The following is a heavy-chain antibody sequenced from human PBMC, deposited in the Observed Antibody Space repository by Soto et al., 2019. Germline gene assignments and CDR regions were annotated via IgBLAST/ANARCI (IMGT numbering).Heavy chain of an antibody. J-gene: IGHJ5*02. D-gene: IGHD4-17*01. CDR2: IYYSGST. Sequence: PSETLSLTCTVSGGSISSSSYYWGWIRQPPGKGLEWIGSIYYSGSTYYNPSLKSRVTISVDTSKNQFSLKLSSVTAADTAVYYCASNYGDYVRWFDPWGQGTLVTVSS. CDR1: GGSISSSSYY. V-gene: IGHV4-39*01. CDR3: ASNYGDYVRWFDP.